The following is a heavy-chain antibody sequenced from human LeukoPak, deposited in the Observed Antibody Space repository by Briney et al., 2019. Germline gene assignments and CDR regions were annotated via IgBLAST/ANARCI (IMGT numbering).Heavy chain of an antibody. CDR2: IIPSFGTA. J-gene: IGHJ4*02. CDR1: GGTFSSYA. CDR3: ARDEGIAARYFDY. Sequence: GASVKVSCKASGGTFSSYAISWVRQAPGQGLEWMGGIIPSFGTANYAEKFQGRVTITTDESTSTAYMELSSLRSEDTPVYYCARDEGIAARYFDYWGQGTLVTVSS. V-gene: IGHV1-69*05. D-gene: IGHD6-6*01.